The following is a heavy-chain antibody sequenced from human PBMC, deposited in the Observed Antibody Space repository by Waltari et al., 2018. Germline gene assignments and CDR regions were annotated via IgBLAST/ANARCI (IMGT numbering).Heavy chain of an antibody. V-gene: IGHV4-39*07. J-gene: IGHJ4*02. CDR1: GGSISSSSYY. CDR3: ARSYGPGRFLVIAPQFDY. CDR2: IYYSGST. D-gene: IGHD2-21*01. Sequence: QLQLQESGPGLVKPSETLSLTCTVSGGSISSSSYYWGWIRQPPGKGLEWIGSIYYSGSTYYNPSLKSRVTISVDTSKTQFSLKLSSVTAADTAVYYCARSYGPGRFLVIAPQFDYWGQGTLVTVSS.